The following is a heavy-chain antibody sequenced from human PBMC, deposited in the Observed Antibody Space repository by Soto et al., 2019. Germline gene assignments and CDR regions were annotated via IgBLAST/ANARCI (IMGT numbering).Heavy chain of an antibody. V-gene: IGHV4-34*01. D-gene: IGHD3-22*01. Sequence: PSETLSLTCAVYGGSFSGYYWSWIRQPPGKGLEWIGEINHSGSTNYNPSLKSRVTISVDTSKNQFSLKLSSVTAADTAVYYCSWLMPGYSGQGSLVIGSS. CDR3: SWLMPGY. CDR2: INHSGST. CDR1: GGSFSGYY. J-gene: IGHJ4*02.